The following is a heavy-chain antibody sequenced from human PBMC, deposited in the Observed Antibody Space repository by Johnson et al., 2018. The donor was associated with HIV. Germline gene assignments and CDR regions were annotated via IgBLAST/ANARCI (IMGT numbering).Heavy chain of an antibody. CDR3: AGAYYYDSSGYYDAFDI. Sequence: QVQLVESGGGVVQPGRSLRLSCAASGFTFSSYGMHWVRQAPGKGLEWVAVIWYDGSNKYYADSVKGRFTISRDNSKNTLYLQMNSLRAEDTAVYYCAGAYYYDSSGYYDAFDIWGQGTMVTVPS. CDR1: GFTFSSYG. CDR2: IWYDGSNK. V-gene: IGHV3-30*19. D-gene: IGHD3-22*01. J-gene: IGHJ3*02.